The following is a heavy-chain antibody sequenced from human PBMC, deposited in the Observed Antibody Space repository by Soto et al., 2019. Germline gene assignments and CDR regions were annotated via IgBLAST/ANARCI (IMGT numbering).Heavy chain of an antibody. D-gene: IGHD1-26*01. J-gene: IGHJ4*02. CDR1: GASISSTSSGDW. CDR2: IYHSGST. V-gene: IGHV4-4*02. CDR3: AKMVGATLVDY. Sequence: QVQLQESGPGLVKPSGTLSLTCTVSGASISSTSSGDWWSWVRQPPGKGLEWIGEIYHSGSTNYNPSLKSRVTMSVDKSKNQFSLRVSSVTAADPAVYYWAKMVGATLVDYWGQGTLVTVSS.